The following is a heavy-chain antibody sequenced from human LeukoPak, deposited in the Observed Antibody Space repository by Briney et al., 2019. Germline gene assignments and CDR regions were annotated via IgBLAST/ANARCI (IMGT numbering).Heavy chain of an antibody. CDR1: GFTFDDYA. CDR2: ISWSSDDI. J-gene: IGHJ5*02. CDR3: AKDSGSSSGYESWFDP. Sequence: GGSLRLSCAASGFTFDDYAMHWVRQAPGKGLEWVSGISWSSDDIDYADSVKGRFTISRDNAKNSLYLQMDSLRVEDTALYYCAKDSGSSSGYESWFDPWGQGTLVTVSS. D-gene: IGHD5-12*01. V-gene: IGHV3-9*01.